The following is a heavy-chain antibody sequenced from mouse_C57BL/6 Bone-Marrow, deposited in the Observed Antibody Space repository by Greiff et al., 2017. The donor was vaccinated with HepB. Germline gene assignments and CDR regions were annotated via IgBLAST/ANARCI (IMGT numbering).Heavy chain of an antibody. Sequence: EVQLQQSGTVLARPGASVKMSCKTSGYTFTSYWMHWVKQRPGQGLEWIGAIYPGNSDTSYNQKFKGKAKLTAVTSASTAYMELSSLTNEDSAVYYCTRSTMITTKIWYFDVWGTGTTVTVSS. CDR3: TRSTMITTKIWYFDV. J-gene: IGHJ1*03. V-gene: IGHV1-5*01. CDR2: IYPGNSDT. CDR1: GYTFTSYW. D-gene: IGHD2-4*01.